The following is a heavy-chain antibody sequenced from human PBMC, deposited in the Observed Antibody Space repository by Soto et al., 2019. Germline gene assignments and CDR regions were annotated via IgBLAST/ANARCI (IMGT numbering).Heavy chain of an antibody. CDR1: GGSISSSSYY. D-gene: IGHD3-22*01. J-gene: IGHJ5*02. V-gene: IGHV4-39*01. Sequence: QLQLQESGPGLVKPSETLSLTCTVSGGSISSSSYYWGWIRQPPGKGLEWIGSIYYSGSTYYNPSLKSRVPISVDTSKNQFSLKLSSVTAADTAVYYCARPYYDSSGYYSPNWFDPWGQGTLVTVSS. CDR2: IYYSGST. CDR3: ARPYYDSSGYYSPNWFDP.